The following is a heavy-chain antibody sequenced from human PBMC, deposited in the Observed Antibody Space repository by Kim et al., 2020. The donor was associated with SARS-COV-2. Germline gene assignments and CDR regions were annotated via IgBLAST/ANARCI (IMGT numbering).Heavy chain of an antibody. V-gene: IGHV3-23*01. Sequence: GGSLRLSCAASGFAFSGYAMSWVRQAPGKGLQWVSAISGGASGTYYADSVKGRFTISRDNSANTLYLEMVGLRAEDTAIYFCAKGTRGASCYSCFDFWGQGTLVTVSS. CDR3: AKGTRGASCYSCFDF. J-gene: IGHJ4*02. CDR2: ISGGASGT. CDR1: GFAFSGYA. D-gene: IGHD2-21*01.